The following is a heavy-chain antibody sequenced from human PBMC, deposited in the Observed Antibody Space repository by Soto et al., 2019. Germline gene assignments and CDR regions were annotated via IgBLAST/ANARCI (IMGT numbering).Heavy chain of an antibody. CDR3: ARRGVANSRAAYDM. Sequence: QVQLVQSGAEVKKPGTSVKVSCEVSGGTFSNYAITWVRQAPGQGLEWLGGAIPVYGSTNYAQKFQGRVTITLVESATTTWRVLSSLRSDDTAVYYVARRGVANSRAAYDMWGQRTLVTVS. V-gene: IGHV1-69*19. CDR1: GGTFSNYA. CDR2: AIPVYGST. J-gene: IGHJ3*02. D-gene: IGHD3-22*01.